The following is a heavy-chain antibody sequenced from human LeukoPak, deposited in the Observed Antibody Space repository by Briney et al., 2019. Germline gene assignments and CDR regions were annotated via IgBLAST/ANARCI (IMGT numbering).Heavy chain of an antibody. V-gene: IGHV4-30-2*01. D-gene: IGHD6-13*01. CDR3: ARAHSSSWYWFDP. CDR2: IYHSGST. Sequence: PSQTLSLTCAVSGGSISSGGYSWSWIRQPPGTGLEWIGYIYHSGSTYYNPSLKSRVTISVDRSKNQFSLKLSSVTAADTAVYYCARAHSSSWYWFDPWGQGTLVTVSS. J-gene: IGHJ5*02. CDR1: GGSISSGGYS.